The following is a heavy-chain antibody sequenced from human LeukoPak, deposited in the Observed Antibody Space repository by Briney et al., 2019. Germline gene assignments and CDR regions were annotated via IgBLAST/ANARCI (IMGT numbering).Heavy chain of an antibody. D-gene: IGHD6-19*01. V-gene: IGHV4-39*01. CDR3: ARLERQWLFILDY. J-gene: IGHJ4*02. Sequence: SETLSLTRTVSGGSISSSSYYWGWICQPPGKGLEWIGSIYYSGSTYYNPSLKSRVTISVDTSKNQFSLKLSSVTAADTAVYYCARLERQWLFILDYWGQGTLVTVSS. CDR1: GGSISSSSYY. CDR2: IYYSGST.